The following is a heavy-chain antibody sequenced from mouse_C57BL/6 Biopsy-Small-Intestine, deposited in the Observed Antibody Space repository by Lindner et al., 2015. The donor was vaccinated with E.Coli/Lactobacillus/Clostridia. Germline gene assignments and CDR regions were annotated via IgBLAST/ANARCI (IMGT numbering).Heavy chain of an antibody. CDR2: IYPGDGDT. CDR3: ARSDYGSSGYFDV. J-gene: IGHJ1*03. V-gene: IGHV1-80*01. D-gene: IGHD1-1*01. Sequence: VQLQESGAELVKPGASVKISCKASGYAFSSYWMNWVKQRPGKGLEWIGQIYPGDGDTNYSGKFKGKATLTADKSSSTAYMQLSSLTSEDSAVYFCARSDYGSSGYFDVWGTGTTVTVSS. CDR1: GYAFSSYW.